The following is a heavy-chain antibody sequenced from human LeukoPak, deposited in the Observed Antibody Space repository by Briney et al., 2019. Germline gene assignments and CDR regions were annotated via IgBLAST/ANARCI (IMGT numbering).Heavy chain of an antibody. CDR1: GYSFTSYW. CDR2: IYPGDSDT. J-gene: IGHJ5*02. CDR3: ARQEVRGVPYNWFDP. Sequence: GESLKISCKGSGYSFTSYWIGWVRQMPRKGLEWMGIIYPGDSDTRYSPSFQGQVTISADKSISTAYLQWSSLKASDTAMYSCARQEVRGVPYNWFDPWGQGTLVTVSS. D-gene: IGHD3-10*01. V-gene: IGHV5-51*01.